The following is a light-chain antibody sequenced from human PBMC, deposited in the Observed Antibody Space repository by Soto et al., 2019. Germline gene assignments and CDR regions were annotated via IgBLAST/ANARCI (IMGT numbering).Light chain of an antibody. CDR2: EVN. CDR3: NSYAGSNKYF. V-gene: IGLV2-8*01. J-gene: IGLJ1*01. CDR1: SSDVGGYNF. Sequence: QSALTQPPSASGSPGQSVTISCTGTSSDVGGYNFVSWYQHHPGKAPKLMIYEVNKRPSGVPDRFSGSKSANTASLTVSGLQAEDEADYYCNSYAGSNKYFFGSGTKLTVL.